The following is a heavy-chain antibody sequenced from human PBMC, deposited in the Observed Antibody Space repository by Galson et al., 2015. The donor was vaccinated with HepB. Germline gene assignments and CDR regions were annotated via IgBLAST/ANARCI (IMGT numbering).Heavy chain of an antibody. V-gene: IGHV1-18*04. CDR2: ITTNNGKT. D-gene: IGHD7-27*01. Sequence: SVKVSCKASGYTFISYGINWVRQAPGQGLEWMGWITTNNGKTDYAQKFQGRVTMTTDTSTSTAYMELRTLRSNDTAVYYCARDGVRTGSGSHCDYWGQGTLVTVSS. J-gene: IGHJ4*02. CDR1: GYTFISYG. CDR3: ARDGVRTGSGSHCDY.